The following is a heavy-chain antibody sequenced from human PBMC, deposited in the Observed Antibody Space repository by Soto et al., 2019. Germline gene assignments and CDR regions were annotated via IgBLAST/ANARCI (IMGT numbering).Heavy chain of an antibody. CDR1: RGTFSSYT. Sequence: QVQLVQSGAEVKKPGSSVKVSCKASRGTFSSYTISWVRQAPGQGLEWMGRIIPILGIANYAQKFQGRVRISGDKSTSTVYMELSSLRSEDTGVYYCAGEGDRDGEPGPGVDWGEGTLVMVSS. J-gene: IGHJ4*02. D-gene: IGHD4-17*01. CDR2: IIPILGIA. V-gene: IGHV1-69*08. CDR3: AGEGDRDGEPGPGVD.